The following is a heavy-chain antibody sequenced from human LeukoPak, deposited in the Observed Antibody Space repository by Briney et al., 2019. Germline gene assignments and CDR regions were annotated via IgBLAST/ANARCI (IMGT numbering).Heavy chain of an antibody. D-gene: IGHD6-6*01. J-gene: IGHJ4*02. CDR1: GGSISTYY. Sequence: PSETLSLTCTVSGGSISTYYWNWIRQPAGKGLEWIGRIYTSGSTNYNPSLKSRVTMSVDTSKNQFSLKLSSVTAADTAAYYCARSSNSPSLPNDYWGRGTLVTVSS. CDR3: ARSSNSPSLPNDY. V-gene: IGHV4-4*07. CDR2: IYTSGST.